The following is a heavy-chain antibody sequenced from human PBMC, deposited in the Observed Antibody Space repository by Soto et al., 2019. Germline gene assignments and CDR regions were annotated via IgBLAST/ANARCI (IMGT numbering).Heavy chain of an antibody. D-gene: IGHD5-12*01. CDR3: TRDIGLRWLHPRYYGMDV. CDR1: GFTFGDYA. J-gene: IGHJ6*02. CDR2: IRSKAYGGTT. Sequence: GGSLRLSCTASGFTFGDYAMSWFRQAPGKGLEWVGFIRSKAYGGTTEYAASVKGRFTISRDDSKSIAYLQMNSLKTEDTAVYYCTRDIGLRWLHPRYYGMDVWGQGTTVTVSS. V-gene: IGHV3-49*03.